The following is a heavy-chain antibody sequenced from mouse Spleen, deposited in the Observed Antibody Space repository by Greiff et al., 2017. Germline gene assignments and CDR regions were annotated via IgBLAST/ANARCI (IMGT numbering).Heavy chain of an antibody. D-gene: IGHD2-3*01. V-gene: IGHV1-64*01. CDR3: ARGGDGYYAWFAY. Sequence: QVQLKESGSELVKPGASVKLSCKASGYTFTSYWMHWVKQRPGQGLEWIGMIHPNSGSTNYNEKFKSKATLTVDKSSSTAYMQLSSLTSEDSAVYYCARGGDGYYAWFAYWGQGTLVTVSA. CDR1: GYTFTSYW. CDR2: IHPNSGST. J-gene: IGHJ3*01.